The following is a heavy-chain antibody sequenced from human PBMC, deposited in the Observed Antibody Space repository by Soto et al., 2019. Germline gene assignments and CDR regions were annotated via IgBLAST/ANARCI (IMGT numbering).Heavy chain of an antibody. D-gene: IGHD2-15*01. CDR1: GYTFTGYY. Sequence: GASVKVSCKASGYTFTGYYMHGVRQAPGQGLEWMGWINPNSGGTNYAQKFQGRVTMTRDTSISTAYMELSRPRSDDTAVYYCARSYCSGGSCYSGPDYWGQGTLVTVSS. J-gene: IGHJ4*02. CDR3: ARSYCSGGSCYSGPDY. V-gene: IGHV1-2*02. CDR2: INPNSGGT.